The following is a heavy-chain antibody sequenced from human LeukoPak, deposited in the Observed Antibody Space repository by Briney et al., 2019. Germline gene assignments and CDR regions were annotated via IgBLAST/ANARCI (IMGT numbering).Heavy chain of an antibody. J-gene: IGHJ3*02. V-gene: IGHV1-69*04. CDR3: AGIVGAVPPLKDAFDI. CDR1: GYTFTSYG. Sequence: SVKVSCKASGYTFTSYGISWVRQAPGQGLEWMGRIIPILGIANYAQKFQGRVTITADKSTSTAYMELNSLRAEDTAVYYCAGIVGAVPPLKDAFDIWGQGTMVTVSS. CDR2: IIPILGIA. D-gene: IGHD1-26*01.